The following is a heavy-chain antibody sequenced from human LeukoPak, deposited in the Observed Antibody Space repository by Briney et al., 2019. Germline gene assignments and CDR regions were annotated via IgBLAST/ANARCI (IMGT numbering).Heavy chain of an antibody. J-gene: IGHJ5*02. V-gene: IGHV1-2*02. CDR1: GYTFTDYY. CDR3: AGGGVTMVAP. Sequence: ASVKVSCKASGYTFTDYYMHWVRQAPGQGLEWMGWINPNSGGSNYTQKFQGRVTMTRDTSISTAYMELSRPRSDDTAVYYCAGGGVTMVAPWGQGTLVTVSS. CDR2: INPNSGGS. D-gene: IGHD3-10*01.